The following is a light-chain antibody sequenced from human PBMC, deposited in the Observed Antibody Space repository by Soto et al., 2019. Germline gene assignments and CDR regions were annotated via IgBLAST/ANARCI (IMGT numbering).Light chain of an antibody. CDR3: LQDYNYPFT. CDR2: AAY. V-gene: IGKV1-6*01. Sequence: AIQMTQSPSSLSASVGDRVTISCRASQGSKNDLGWYQQKPGKAPKLLISAAYSLESGVPSRFSGSGSSTDFTLTITSLQPEDFATYYCLQDYNYPFTFGGGTRVEVK. CDR1: QGSKND. J-gene: IGKJ4*01.